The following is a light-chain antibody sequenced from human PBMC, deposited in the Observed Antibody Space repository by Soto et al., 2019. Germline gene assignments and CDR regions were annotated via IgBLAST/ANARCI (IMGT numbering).Light chain of an antibody. V-gene: IGLV2-14*01. Sequence: QSALTQPASVSGSPGQSVTISCTGASSDVGGNDYVSWYQQHPGKAPKLILYEVNNRPSGVSNHFSGSKSGNTASLNISGLQADDEADYYCSSYSTTSTLVFGSGTQLAVL. CDR2: EVN. CDR3: SSYSTTSTLV. CDR1: SSDVGGNDY. J-gene: IGLJ1*01.